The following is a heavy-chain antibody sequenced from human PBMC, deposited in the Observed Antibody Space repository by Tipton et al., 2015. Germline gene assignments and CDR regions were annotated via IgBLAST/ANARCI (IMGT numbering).Heavy chain of an antibody. V-gene: IGHV4-61*08. CDR1: NASIATGAHY. D-gene: IGHD3-16*01. CDR3: ARGGVREVFGGVFSTVGGRDV. CDR2: IYHTGST. J-gene: IGHJ6*02. Sequence: TLSLTCTVSNASIATGAHYWAWIRQPPGKGLEWIADIYHTGSTKHNSSLKSRITISVDTSKNQFSLKLRYVTAADAAVYFCARGGVREVFGGVFSTVGGRDVGGQVITGTVS.